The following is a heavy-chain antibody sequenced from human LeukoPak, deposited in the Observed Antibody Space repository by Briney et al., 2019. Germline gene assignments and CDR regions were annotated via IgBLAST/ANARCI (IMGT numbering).Heavy chain of an antibody. V-gene: IGHV1-69*13. CDR1: GGTFSSYA. Sequence: SAKVSCKASGGTFSSYAISWVRQAPGQGLEWMGGIIPIFGTANYAQKFQGRVTITADESTSTAYMELSSLRSEDTAVYYCARLDEYSSSSRYYGMDVWGQGTTVTVSS. D-gene: IGHD6-6*01. J-gene: IGHJ6*02. CDR3: ARLDEYSSSSRYYGMDV. CDR2: IIPIFGTA.